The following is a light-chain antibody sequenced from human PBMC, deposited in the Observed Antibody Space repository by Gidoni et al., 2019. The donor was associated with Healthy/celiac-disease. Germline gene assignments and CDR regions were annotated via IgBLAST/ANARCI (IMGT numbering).Light chain of an antibody. CDR1: QSVSSY. Sequence: EIVLTQSPATLSSSPGERATLSCRASQSVSSYLAWYQQKPGQAPRLLIHDASSRATGIPARFSGSGSGTDFTLTISSLEPEDFAVYYCQQRSNWPPLTFXGXTKVEIK. J-gene: IGKJ4*01. CDR3: QQRSNWPPLT. V-gene: IGKV3-11*01. CDR2: DAS.